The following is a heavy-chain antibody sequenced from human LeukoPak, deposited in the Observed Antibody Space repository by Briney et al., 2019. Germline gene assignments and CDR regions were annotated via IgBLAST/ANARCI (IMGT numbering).Heavy chain of an antibody. CDR2: ISAYNGNT. CDR1: GYTFTNYG. CDR3: ARDHYGGPNWFDP. D-gene: IGHD4-23*01. V-gene: IGHV1-18*01. J-gene: IGHJ5*02. Sequence: ASVKVSCKASGYTFTNYGISWVRHAPAQGLEWMGWISAYNGNTNYAQKLQDRVTMTTDTSTNTAYMELRSLRSDDTAVYYCARDHYGGPNWFDPWGQGTLVTVSS.